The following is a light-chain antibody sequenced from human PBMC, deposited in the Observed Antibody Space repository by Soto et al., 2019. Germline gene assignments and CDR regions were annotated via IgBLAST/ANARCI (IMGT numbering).Light chain of an antibody. J-gene: IGKJ1*01. CDR2: RAS. Sequence: IVMTQSPATLSVSPGERATLSCRASQNIYSNVAWYQQRPGKAPRLLIYRASTRAPGIPARLSGSGSGTEFTLTIRSLQSEDFTVYSCLQYHNLWAFGQGTKVDIK. V-gene: IGKV3-15*01. CDR3: LQYHNLWA. CDR1: QNIYSN.